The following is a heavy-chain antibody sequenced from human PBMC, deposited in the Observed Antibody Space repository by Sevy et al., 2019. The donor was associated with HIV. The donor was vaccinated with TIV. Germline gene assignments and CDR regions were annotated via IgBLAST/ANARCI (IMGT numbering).Heavy chain of an antibody. J-gene: IGHJ4*02. CDR2: IYYNGDT. CDR3: ARGGSYYLGYFDY. D-gene: IGHD1-26*01. Sequence: SETLSLTCTVSGGSISSSSYFWGWIRQPPGKGLEWLGNIYYNGDTYYNPSLKSRVIISVETSKNHFSLRLSSVTATDTAVYYCARGGSYYLGYFDYWGQGTLVTVSS. CDR1: GGSISSSSYF. V-gene: IGHV4-39*02.